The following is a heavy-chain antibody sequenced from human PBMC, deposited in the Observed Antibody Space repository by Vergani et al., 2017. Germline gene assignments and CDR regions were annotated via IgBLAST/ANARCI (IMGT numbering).Heavy chain of an antibody. CDR1: GGSISSHTYY. Sequence: QVQLQESGPGLVKPSQTLSLTCTVSGGSISSHTYYWTWIRQHPGKGLEWVGYASYSGNTCYNPSLKSRLTISLGTSKNQFSLKLTSVTAADTPVYYCARNNRPYDFWSCYWSGGAWFDTWGQGTLVTVSS. D-gene: IGHD3-3*01. CDR2: ASYSGNT. J-gene: IGHJ5*02. V-gene: IGHV4-31*03. CDR3: ARNNRPYDFWSCYWSGGAWFDT.